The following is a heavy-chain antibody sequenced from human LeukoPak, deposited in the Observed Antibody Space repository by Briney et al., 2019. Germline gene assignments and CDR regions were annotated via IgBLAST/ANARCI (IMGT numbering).Heavy chain of an antibody. V-gene: IGHV3-11*04. CDR3: ARGGYYGSGRP. D-gene: IGHD3-10*01. CDR1: GFTFSDYY. J-gene: IGHJ5*02. Sequence: PGGSLRLSCAASGFTFSDYYMSWSRQAPGKGLEWVSYISSSGSTIYYASTVKGRFTITRDNVKTSLYLQMNSLRAEATAVYYCARGGYYGSGRPWGQGTLVTVSS. CDR2: ISSSGSTI.